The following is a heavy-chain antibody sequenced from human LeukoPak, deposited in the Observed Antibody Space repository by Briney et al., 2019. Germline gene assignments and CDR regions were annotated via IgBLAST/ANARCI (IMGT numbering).Heavy chain of an antibody. CDR1: GFTFDDYA. CDR3: AKDLAATMVSFDY. CDR2: ISWNSGSI. J-gene: IGHJ4*02. D-gene: IGHD5-12*01. V-gene: IGHV3-9*01. Sequence: GGSLRLSCAASGFTFDDYAMHWVRQAPGKGLEWVSGISWNSGSIGYADSVKGRFTISRDNAKNSLYLQMNSLRAEDTALYYCAKDLAATMVSFDYWGQGTLVTVSS.